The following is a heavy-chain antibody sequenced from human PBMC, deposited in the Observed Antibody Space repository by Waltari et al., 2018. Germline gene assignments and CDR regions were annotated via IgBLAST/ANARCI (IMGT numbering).Heavy chain of an antibody. CDR1: GGSISSHY. D-gene: IGHD1-1*01. J-gene: IGHJ4*02. CDR3: AREEDDEEGYFDY. Sequence: QVQLQESGPGLVKPSETLSLTCTVSGGSISSHYWSWIRQPPGKGLEWIGYIYYSGSTNYNPSLKSRVTISVDTSKNQFSLKLSLVTAADTAVYYCAREEDDEEGYFDYWGQGTLVTVSS. V-gene: IGHV4-59*11. CDR2: IYYSGST.